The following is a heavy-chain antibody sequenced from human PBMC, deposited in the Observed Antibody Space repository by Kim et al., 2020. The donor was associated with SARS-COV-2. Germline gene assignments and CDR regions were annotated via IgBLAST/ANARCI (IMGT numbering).Heavy chain of an antibody. Sequence: VKSRFTISRDDTKNTLYLQMNSLKTEDTAVYYCTTDQDGYYDSSGYPFDYWGQGTLVTVSS. CDR3: TTDQDGYYDSSGYPFDY. J-gene: IGHJ4*02. D-gene: IGHD3-22*01. V-gene: IGHV3-15*01.